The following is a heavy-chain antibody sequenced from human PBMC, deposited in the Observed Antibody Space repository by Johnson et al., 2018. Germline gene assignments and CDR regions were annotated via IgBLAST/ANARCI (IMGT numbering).Heavy chain of an antibody. D-gene: IGHD3-10*01. CDR1: GFTFNGSA. J-gene: IGHJ6*03. Sequence: VQLQESGGGLVQPGGSLKLSCAASGFTFNGSATHWVRQASGKGLEWVGRIRRKANSYATAYAASVKGRFIISRDDSKNTAYLQMNSLKTEDPGVYYCTSVYSGASQDYTYYYMDVVGKGTTVAVSS. CDR3: TSVYSGASQDYTYYYMDV. V-gene: IGHV3-73*01. CDR2: IRRKANSYAT.